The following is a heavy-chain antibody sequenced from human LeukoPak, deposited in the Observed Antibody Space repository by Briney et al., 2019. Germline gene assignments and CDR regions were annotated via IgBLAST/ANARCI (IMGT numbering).Heavy chain of an antibody. CDR3: ARVDQYGGGFIDAEYFQH. D-gene: IGHD2-21*01. Sequence: SETLSLTCTVSGGSISSSSYYWSWIRQPAGKGLEWIGRIYTSGSTNYNPSLKSRVTMSVDTSKNQFSLKLSSVTAADTAVYYCARVDQYGGGFIDAEYFQHWGQGTLVTVSS. CDR2: IYTSGST. V-gene: IGHV4-61*02. CDR1: GGSISSSSYY. J-gene: IGHJ1*01.